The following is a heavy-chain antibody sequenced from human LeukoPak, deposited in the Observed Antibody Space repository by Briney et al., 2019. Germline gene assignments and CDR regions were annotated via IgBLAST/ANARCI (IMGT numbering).Heavy chain of an antibody. D-gene: IGHD2-15*01. CDR3: ARDPLGDCSGGSCYMGGYFDY. V-gene: IGHV1-2*02. J-gene: IGHJ4*02. CDR1: GYTFSDYY. CDR2: INPNSGGT. Sequence: ASVKVSCKASGYTFSDYYMHWVRQAPGQGLEWMGWINPNSGGTNYAQKFQGRVTMTRDTSISTAYMELSRLRSDDTAVYYCARDPLGDCSGGSCYMGGYFDYWGQGTLVTVSS.